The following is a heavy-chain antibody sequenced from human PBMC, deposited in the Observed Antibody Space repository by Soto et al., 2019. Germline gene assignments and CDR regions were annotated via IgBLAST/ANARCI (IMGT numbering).Heavy chain of an antibody. CDR1: GFTFSNYG. CDR3: AKDRIVMIRGVMNYYGMDV. V-gene: IGHV3-30*18. Sequence: QVQLVESGGGVVQPGRSLRLSCAASGFTFSNYGMHWVRQAPGKGPEWVAFILYDGSDKYFADSVKGRFTISRDNSKNTLDLQMNSLRAEDTAVYYCAKDRIVMIRGVMNYYGMDVWGQGTTVTVSS. J-gene: IGHJ6*02. CDR2: ILYDGSDK. D-gene: IGHD3-10*01.